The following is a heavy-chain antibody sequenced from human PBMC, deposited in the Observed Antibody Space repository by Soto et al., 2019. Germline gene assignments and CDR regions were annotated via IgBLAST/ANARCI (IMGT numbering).Heavy chain of an antibody. CDR3: ARWKGSGYYYYYYGMDV. Sequence: PSETLSLTCAVYGVSFSGYYWSWIRQPPGKGLEWIGEINHSGSTSYNPPLKSRVTTSVDTSKHQFSLKLSSVTAADTAVYYCARWKGSGYYYYYYGMDVWGQGTTGTVSS. D-gene: IGHD3-22*01. CDR1: GVSFSGYY. CDR2: INHSGST. V-gene: IGHV4-34*01. J-gene: IGHJ6*02.